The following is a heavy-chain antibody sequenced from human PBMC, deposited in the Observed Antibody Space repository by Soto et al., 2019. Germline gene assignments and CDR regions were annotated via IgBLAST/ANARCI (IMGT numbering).Heavy chain of an antibody. Sequence: QVQLQESGPGLVKPSGTLSLTCAVSSGSISSSNWWSWVRQPPGKGLEWIGEIYHSGSTNYNPSLKRRVNISVDKSKNQFSLKLSSVTAADTAVYYCARGDRYCSSTSCYDPLAFDIWGQGTMVTVSS. CDR3: ARGDRYCSSTSCYDPLAFDI. V-gene: IGHV4-4*02. CDR2: IYHSGST. CDR1: SGSISSSNW. J-gene: IGHJ3*02. D-gene: IGHD2-2*01.